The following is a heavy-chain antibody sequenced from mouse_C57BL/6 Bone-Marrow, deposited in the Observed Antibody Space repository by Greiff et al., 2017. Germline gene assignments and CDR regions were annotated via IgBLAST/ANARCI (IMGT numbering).Heavy chain of an antibody. CDR3: AREGISEGYFDV. CDR2: IDPSDSYT. V-gene: IGHV1-50*01. D-gene: IGHD5-2*01. CDR1: GYTFTSYW. Sequence: GAELVKPGASVKLSCKASGYTFTSYWMQWVKQRPGQGLEWIGEIDPSDSYTNYNQKFKGKATLTVDTSSSTAYMQLSSLTSEDSAVYYCAREGISEGYFDVWGTGTTVTVSS. J-gene: IGHJ1*03.